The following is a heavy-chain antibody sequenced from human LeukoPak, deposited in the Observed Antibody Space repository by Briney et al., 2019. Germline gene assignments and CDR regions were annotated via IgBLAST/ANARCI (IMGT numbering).Heavy chain of an antibody. CDR2: TSGSGGST. Sequence: GGSLRLSCAASGFTFSTYGMSWVRQAPGKGRECVSVTSGSGGSTYSADSVKGRFTISRDNTKNTLYLQMNSLRTEDTAVYYCARGGLGSAFDNWGQGTLVTVSS. CDR1: GFTFSTYG. CDR3: ARGGLGSAFDN. D-gene: IGHD6-19*01. V-gene: IGHV3-23*01. J-gene: IGHJ4*02.